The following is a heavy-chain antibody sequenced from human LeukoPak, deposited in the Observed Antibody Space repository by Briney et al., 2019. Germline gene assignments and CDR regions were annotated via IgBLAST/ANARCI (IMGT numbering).Heavy chain of an antibody. CDR2: INYSGST. D-gene: IGHD3-22*01. CDR1: GASIRSYY. V-gene: IGHV4-59*01. CDR3: ARDTRSYDSSGYYFFDF. Sequence: PSETLSLTCTVSGASIRSYYWNWLRQPPGKGLEWIGYINYSGSTNSNPSLKSRATISMDTSKYHFSLKLSSVTAADTGVYFCARDTRSYDSSGYYFFDFWGQGTLVTVSS. J-gene: IGHJ4*02.